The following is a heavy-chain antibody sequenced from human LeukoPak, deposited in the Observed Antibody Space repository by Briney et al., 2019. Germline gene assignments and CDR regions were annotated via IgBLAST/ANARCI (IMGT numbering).Heavy chain of an antibody. Sequence: PSETLSLTCTVSGGSISSSSYYWGWIRQPPGKGLEWIGSIYYSGSTYYNPSLKSRVTISVDTSKNQFSLKLSSVTAADTAVYYCASPDTDYGSVDYWGQGTLVTVSS. J-gene: IGHJ4*02. CDR1: GGSISSSSYY. CDR2: IYYSGST. V-gene: IGHV4-39*01. CDR3: ASPDTDYGSVDY. D-gene: IGHD3-10*01.